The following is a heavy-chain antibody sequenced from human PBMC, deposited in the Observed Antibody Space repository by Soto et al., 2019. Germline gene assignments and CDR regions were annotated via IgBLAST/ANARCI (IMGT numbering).Heavy chain of an antibody. D-gene: IGHD4-4*01. CDR3: ASGYDYSNFWFDP. CDR2: IYYSGST. Sequence: SETLSLTCTVSGGSISSGGYYWSWIRQHPGKGLEWIGYIYYSGSTYYNPSLKSRVTISVDTSKNQFSLKLSSVTAADMAVYYCASGYDYSNFWFDPWGQGTLVTVSS. CDR1: GGSISSGGYY. J-gene: IGHJ5*02. V-gene: IGHV4-31*03.